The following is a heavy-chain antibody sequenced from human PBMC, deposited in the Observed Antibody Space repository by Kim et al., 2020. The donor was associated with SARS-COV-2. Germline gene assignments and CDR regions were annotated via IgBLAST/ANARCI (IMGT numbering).Heavy chain of an antibody. J-gene: IGHJ6*03. Sequence: GESLKISCKGSGYSFTSYWIGWVRQMPGKGLEWMGIIYPGDSDTRYIPSFQGQVTISADKTISTAYLQWSSLKASDTAMYYCARQGSLFHGSGGVYYYYYMDVWGKGTTVTVSS. V-gene: IGHV5-51*01. CDR2: IYPGDSDT. D-gene: IGHD6-25*01. CDR3: ARQGSLFHGSGGVYYYYYMDV. CDR1: GYSFTSYW.